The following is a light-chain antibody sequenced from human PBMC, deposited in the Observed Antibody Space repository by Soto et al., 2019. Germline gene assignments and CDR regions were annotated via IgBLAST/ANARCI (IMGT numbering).Light chain of an antibody. CDR2: TNN. J-gene: IGLJ7*01. V-gene: IGLV1-47*01. Sequence: QSVLTQPPSASGTPGQRVTISCSGSSSHIGSNYVYWYQQLPGTAPKLLIYTNNQRPSGVPDRFSGSKSGTSASLAISGLRSEDEADYYCAAWDDSLSGAVFGGGTQLTVL. CDR3: AAWDDSLSGAV. CDR1: SSHIGSNY.